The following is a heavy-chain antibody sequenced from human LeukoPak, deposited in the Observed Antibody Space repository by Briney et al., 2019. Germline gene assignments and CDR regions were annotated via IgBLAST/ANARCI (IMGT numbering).Heavy chain of an antibody. CDR3: ARVGSIAAAGTPFSGY. CDR1: GYTFTSYG. D-gene: IGHD6-13*01. J-gene: IGHJ4*02. V-gene: IGHV1-18*01. Sequence: ASVKVSCKASGYTFTSYGISWVRQAPGQGLEWMGWISAYNGNTNYAQKLQGRVTMTTDTSTSTAYMQLRSLRSDDTAVYYCARVGSIAAAGTPFSGYWGQGTLVTVSS. CDR2: ISAYNGNT.